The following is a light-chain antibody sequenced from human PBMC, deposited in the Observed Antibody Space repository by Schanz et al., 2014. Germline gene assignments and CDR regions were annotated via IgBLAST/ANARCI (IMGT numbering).Light chain of an antibody. J-gene: IGKJ2*01. CDR2: AAS. Sequence: IQLTQSPSSLSASVGDRVTITCRASLGISSYLAWYQQKPGKAPQLLIYAASTLQSGVPSRFSGSGSGTDFALSISSLQPEDFATYYCQHLNSYPYTFGQGTKLEIK. V-gene: IGKV1-9*01. CDR3: QHLNSYPYT. CDR1: LGISSY.